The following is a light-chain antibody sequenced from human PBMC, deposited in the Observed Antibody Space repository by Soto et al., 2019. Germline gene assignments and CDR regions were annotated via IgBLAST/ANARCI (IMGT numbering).Light chain of an antibody. J-gene: IGKJ4*01. CDR2: GAS. CDR3: QQYSNWPLVT. CDR1: QSVSSN. V-gene: IGKV3-15*01. Sequence: EIVMTQSPATLSVSPRERATLSCRASQSVSSNLAWYQQKPGQGPRLLIYGASSRATGIPARFSGSGSGTEFTLTISSLQSEDFAVYYCQQYSNWPLVTFGGGTKVEIK.